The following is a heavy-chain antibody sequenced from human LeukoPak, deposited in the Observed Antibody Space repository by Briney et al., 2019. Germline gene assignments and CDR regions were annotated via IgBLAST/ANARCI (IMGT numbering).Heavy chain of an antibody. CDR2: ISAYNGNT. V-gene: IGHV1-18*01. J-gene: IGHJ3*02. CDR1: GYTFTSYG. D-gene: IGHD3-10*01. CDR3: ARDREQYYYGVFDI. Sequence: EASVKVSCKASGYTFTSYGINWVRQAPGQGLEWMGWISAYNGNTNYAQKSQGRVTMTIDTSTFTAYMEVRSLRSDDTAVYYCARDREQYYYGVFDIWGQGTMVTVSS.